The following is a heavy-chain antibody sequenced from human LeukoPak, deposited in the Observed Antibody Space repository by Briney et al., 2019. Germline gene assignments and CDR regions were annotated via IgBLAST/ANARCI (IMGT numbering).Heavy chain of an antibody. CDR2: VWYYGDNK. J-gene: IGHJ4*02. Sequence: GGSLRLSCAASGFTFNNYGLHWVRQAPGKGLERVAVVWYYGDNKYYADSVKGRFTISRDNSNNTLYLHMNSLRAEDTAVYYCARSPVTGLWLPRMYYFDYWGQGTLVTVSS. V-gene: IGHV3-33*01. CDR1: GFTFNNYG. CDR3: ARSPVTGLWLPRMYYFDY. D-gene: IGHD2-21*01.